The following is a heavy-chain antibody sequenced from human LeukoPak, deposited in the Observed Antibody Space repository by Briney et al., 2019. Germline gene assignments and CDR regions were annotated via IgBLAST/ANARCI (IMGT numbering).Heavy chain of an antibody. CDR3: ARDRWYYDSSGYYSDAFDI. CDR1: GYTFTSYY. Sequence: ASVKVSCKASGYTFTSYYMHWVRQAPGQGLEWMGIINPSGGSTSYAQKFQGRVTMTRDTSTSTVYMELSSLRSEDTAVYYCARDRWYYDSSGYYSDAFDIWGQGTMDTVSS. D-gene: IGHD3-22*01. CDR2: INPSGGST. V-gene: IGHV1-46*01. J-gene: IGHJ3*02.